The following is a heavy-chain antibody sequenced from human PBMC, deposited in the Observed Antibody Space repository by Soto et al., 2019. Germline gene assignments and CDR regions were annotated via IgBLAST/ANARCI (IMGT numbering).Heavy chain of an antibody. CDR2: INPNSGGT. J-gene: IGHJ3*02. V-gene: IGHV1-2*04. CDR3: ARVYCSGGSCYAAFDI. D-gene: IGHD2-15*01. CDR1: GYTFTSYG. Sequence: ASVKVSCKASGYTFTSYGISWVRQAPGQGLEWMGWINPNSGGTNYAQKFQGWVTMTRDTSISTAYMELSRLRSDDTAVYYCARVYCSGGSCYAAFDIWGQGTMVTVSS.